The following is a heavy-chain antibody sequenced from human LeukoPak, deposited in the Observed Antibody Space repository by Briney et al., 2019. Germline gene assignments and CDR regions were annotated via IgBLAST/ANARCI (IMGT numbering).Heavy chain of an antibody. CDR3: ERVPVGAAGRYCYYYMDV. Sequence: SETLSLTCTVSGGSISSYYWSWLRQPPGKGLEGIGRIYTSGSTNYNPSLKSRVTMSVDTSKNQLSLKLSSVTAADTAVYYCERVPVGAAGRYCYYYMDVWRKGTTVPVSS. CDR2: IYTSGST. V-gene: IGHV4-4*07. J-gene: IGHJ6*03. CDR1: GGSISSYY. D-gene: IGHD6-13*01.